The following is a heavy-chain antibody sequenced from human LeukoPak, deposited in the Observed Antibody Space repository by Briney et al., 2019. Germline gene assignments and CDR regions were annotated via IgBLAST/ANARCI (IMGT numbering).Heavy chain of an antibody. CDR1: GFRFDDYG. J-gene: IGHJ6*03. CDR2: INRGSGDT. D-gene: IGHD2-15*01. V-gene: IGHV3-20*04. CDR3: VRVMGYCSDGSCYPRGVGYYYMDV. Sequence: GGSLRLSCAASGFRFDDYGMSWVRQRPGKVLEWVSGINRGSGDTGYADSVKGRFTISRDNAKNSLYLQMNSLRAEDTALYYCVRVMGYCSDGSCYPRGVGYYYMDVWGKGTTVTIS.